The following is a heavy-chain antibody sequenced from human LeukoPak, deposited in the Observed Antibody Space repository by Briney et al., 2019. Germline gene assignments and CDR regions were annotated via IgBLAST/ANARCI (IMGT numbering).Heavy chain of an antibody. D-gene: IGHD4-17*01. Sequence: SETLSLTCTVSGGSISSYYWSWIRQPPGKGLEWIGYIYYSGSTNYNPSLKSRVTISVDTSKNQFSLKLSSVTAADTAVYYCAIDQVYGDYVGWFDPWGQGTLVTVSS. CDR2: IYYSGST. V-gene: IGHV4-59*01. CDR1: GGSISSYY. CDR3: AIDQVYGDYVGWFDP. J-gene: IGHJ5*02.